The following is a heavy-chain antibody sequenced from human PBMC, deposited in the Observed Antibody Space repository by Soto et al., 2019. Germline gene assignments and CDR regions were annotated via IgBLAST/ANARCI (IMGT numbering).Heavy chain of an antibody. Sequence: SETLSLTCTVSGGSITSSYWSWIRQPPGKGLEWIGSIYYSGSTNYNPSLKSRVTISVDTSKNQLSLKLSSVTAADTAVYYCARRYGYYFDYWGQGTLVTVSS. CDR1: GGSITSSY. V-gene: IGHV4-59*08. D-gene: IGHD4-17*01. CDR3: ARRYGYYFDY. CDR2: IYYSGST. J-gene: IGHJ4*02.